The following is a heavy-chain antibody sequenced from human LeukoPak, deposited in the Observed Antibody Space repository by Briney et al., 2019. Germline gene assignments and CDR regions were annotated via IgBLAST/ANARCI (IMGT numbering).Heavy chain of an antibody. CDR2: IFYSGNS. V-gene: IGHV4-39*01. D-gene: IGHD3-16*01. J-gene: IGHJ3*01. Sequence: SETLSLTCTVSGGSISSSTHYWAWIRQTPGKGLELIGSIFYSGNSYYNASLKSRVTMSVDTSQNQFSLKLSSVIAADKAGYYCTTHQWGDPFDVWGQGTMVTVSS. CDR1: GGSISSSTHY. CDR3: TTHQWGDPFDV.